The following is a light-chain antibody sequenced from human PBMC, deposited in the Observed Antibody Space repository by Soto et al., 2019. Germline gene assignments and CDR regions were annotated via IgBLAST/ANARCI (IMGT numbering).Light chain of an antibody. J-gene: IGLJ2*01. CDR3: SSYAGSSNFVV. CDR1: SSDVGGYDF. Sequence: QSALTQPPSASGSPGQSVTISCTGTSSDVGGYDFVSWYQQHPGKAPKLMIYEVSRRTSGVPDRFSGSKSGNTASLTVSGLQAEDEADYYCSSYAGSSNFVVFGGGTQLTVL. V-gene: IGLV2-8*01. CDR2: EVS.